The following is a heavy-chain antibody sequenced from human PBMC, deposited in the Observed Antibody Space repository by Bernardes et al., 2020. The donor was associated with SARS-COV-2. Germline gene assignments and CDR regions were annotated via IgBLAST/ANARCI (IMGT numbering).Heavy chain of an antibody. CDR1: GYEFNEYV. Sequence: GGSLRLSCAGAGYEFNEYVCDWVRQAQGQGLEWVASVSWDGGFIGYGGSVRGRFTVSRDNAKPSVYLQMNNVRPEDTALYYCARATRDNHYVMDVWGPGTTVTVSS. V-gene: IGHV3-9*01. CDR3: ARATRDNHYVMDV. J-gene: IGHJ6*02. CDR2: VSWDGGFI. D-gene: IGHD1-1*01.